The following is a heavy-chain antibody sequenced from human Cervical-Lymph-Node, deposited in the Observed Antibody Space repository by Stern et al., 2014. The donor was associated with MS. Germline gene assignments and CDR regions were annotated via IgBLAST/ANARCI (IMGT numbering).Heavy chain of an antibody. V-gene: IGHV4-59*01. J-gene: IGHJ6*02. Sequence: QVQLQESGPGLVKPSETLSLTCNVSGGSIRSYYWNWIRQPLGKGLEWIWYIYYSGSTNYNASLTSRVTISVDTSKNQFSLKLSSVTAADTAVYYCARDRGYYGMDVWGQGTTVTVSS. CDR3: ARDRGYYGMDV. CDR2: IYYSGST. CDR1: GGSIRSYY.